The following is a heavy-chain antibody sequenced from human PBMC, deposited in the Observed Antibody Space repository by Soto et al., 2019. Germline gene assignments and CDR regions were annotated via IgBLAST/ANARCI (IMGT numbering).Heavy chain of an antibody. Sequence: PSETLSLTCTVSGGSISSYYWSWIRQPPGKGLEWIGYIYYSGSTNYNPSLKSRVTISVDTSKNQFSLKLSSVTAADTAVYYCARHGIHDFWICYYEYYYHYYMDVWGKGTTVTVSS. CDR3: ARHGIHDFWICYYEYYYHYYMDV. D-gene: IGHD3-3*01. V-gene: IGHV4-59*08. CDR1: GGSISSYY. CDR2: IYYSGST. J-gene: IGHJ6*03.